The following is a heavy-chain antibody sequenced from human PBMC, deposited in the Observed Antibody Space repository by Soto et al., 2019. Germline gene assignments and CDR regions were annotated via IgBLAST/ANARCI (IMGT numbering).Heavy chain of an antibody. V-gene: IGHV3-30-3*01. Sequence: QVQLVESGGGVVQPGRSLRLSCAASGFTFSSYAMHWVRQAPGKGLEWVAVISYDGSNKYYADSVKGQFTISRDNSKNTLYLQMNSLRAEDTAVYYCARNYDSSGLQDDAFDIWGQGTMVTVSS. J-gene: IGHJ3*02. CDR1: GFTFSSYA. CDR3: ARNYDSSGLQDDAFDI. CDR2: ISYDGSNK. D-gene: IGHD3-22*01.